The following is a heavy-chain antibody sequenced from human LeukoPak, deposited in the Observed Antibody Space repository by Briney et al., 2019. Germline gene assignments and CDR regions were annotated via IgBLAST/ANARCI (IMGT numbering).Heavy chain of an antibody. CDR1: GGSISSYY. D-gene: IGHD3-22*01. V-gene: IGHV4-59*05. CDR2: IYYSGST. CDR3: ARLTYYYDSSGYYYDY. Sequence: PSETLSLTCTVSGGSISSYYWSWIRQPPGKGLEWIGSIYYSGSTYYNPSLKSRVTISVDTSKNQFSLKLSSVTAADTAVYYCARLTYYYDSSGYYYDYWGQGTLVTVSS. J-gene: IGHJ4*02.